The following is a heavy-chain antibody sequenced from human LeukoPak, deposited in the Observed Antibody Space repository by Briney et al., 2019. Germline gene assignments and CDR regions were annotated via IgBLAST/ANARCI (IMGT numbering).Heavy chain of an antibody. J-gene: IGHJ3*02. CDR1: GGSFSGYY. V-gene: IGHV4-34*01. Sequence: SETLSLTCAAYGGSFSGYYWSWIRQPPGKGLEWIGEINHSGSTNYNPSLKSRVTISVDTSKNQFSLKLSSVTAADTAVYYCARSKTHAFDIWGQGTMVTVSS. CDR3: ARSKTHAFDI. CDR2: INHSGST.